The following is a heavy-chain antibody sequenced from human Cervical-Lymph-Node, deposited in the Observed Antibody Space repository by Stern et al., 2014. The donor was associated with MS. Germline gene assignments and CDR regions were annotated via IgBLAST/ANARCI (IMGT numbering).Heavy chain of an antibody. CDR3: ARDNDDNGMDV. CDR1: GDTFINFG. Sequence: VQLVESGADVKKPGSSVKGSCTASGDTFINFGISWVRQASGQGLEWMGGFIPLFGTTEYAQKFQGRVTISADESATTVYMELSGLRSEDTAVYYCARDNDDNGMDVWGQGTTVTVTS. V-gene: IGHV1-69*01. CDR2: FIPLFGTT. D-gene: IGHD1-1*01. J-gene: IGHJ6*02.